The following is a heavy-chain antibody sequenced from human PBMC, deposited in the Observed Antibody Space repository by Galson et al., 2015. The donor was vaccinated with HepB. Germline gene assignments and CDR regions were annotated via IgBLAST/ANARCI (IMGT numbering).Heavy chain of an antibody. CDR2: ISAYNGNT. Sequence: SVKVSCKASGYTFTSYGISWVRQAPGQGLEWMGWISAYNGNTNYAQKLQGRVTMTIDTSTSTAYMELRSLRSDDTAVYYCARDLRHYDFWSGYYRGPLGYWGQGTLVTVSS. J-gene: IGHJ4*02. V-gene: IGHV1-18*04. CDR3: ARDLRHYDFWSGYYRGPLGY. CDR1: GYTFTSYG. D-gene: IGHD3-3*01.